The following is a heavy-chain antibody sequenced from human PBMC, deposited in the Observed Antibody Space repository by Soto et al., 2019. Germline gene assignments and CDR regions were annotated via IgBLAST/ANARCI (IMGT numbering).Heavy chain of an antibody. CDR2: IYKSATT. J-gene: IGHJ5*01. Sequence: SETLSLTCSVSGDSISNLDYFWAWIRQPPGQALEYIGYIYKSATTYYNPSFESRVAISVDTSKSQFALNVTSVTAADTAVYFCARGRYCLTGRCFPNWFDSWGQGALVTVSS. CDR3: ARGRYCLTGRCFPNWFDS. D-gene: IGHD7-27*01. V-gene: IGHV4-30-4*01. CDR1: GDSISNLDYF.